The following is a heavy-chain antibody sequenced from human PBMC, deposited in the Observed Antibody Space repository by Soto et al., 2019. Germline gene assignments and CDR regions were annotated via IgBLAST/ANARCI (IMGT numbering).Heavy chain of an antibody. CDR2: IYYTGST. J-gene: IGHJ4*02. CDR1: SGSITNYY. V-gene: IGHV4-59*01. CDR3: ARARGYGSQSYRRNYLDS. Sequence: QVQLQDSGPGLGKPSETLSLTCTVSSGSITNYYWNWIRQPPGKGLEWIGYIYYTGSTNYNPSRESRVTISGATAKHQFSLKLTSVTAADTAVYYCARARGYGSQSYRRNYLDSWGQGNLVTVSS. D-gene: IGHD3-10*01.